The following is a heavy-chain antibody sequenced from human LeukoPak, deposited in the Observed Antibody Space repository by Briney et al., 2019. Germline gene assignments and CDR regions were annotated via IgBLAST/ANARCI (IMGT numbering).Heavy chain of an antibody. Sequence: GGSLRLSCATSGFTFSSYWMHWVRQAPGKGLVWVSRINSDGSSTTYADSVKGRFTISRDNAKNTLYLQMNSLRAEDTAVYYCARGGVGATSGYNWFDPWGQGTLVTVSS. CDR2: INSDGSST. J-gene: IGHJ5*02. CDR3: ARGGVGATSGYNWFDP. V-gene: IGHV3-74*01. CDR1: GFTFSSYW. D-gene: IGHD1-26*01.